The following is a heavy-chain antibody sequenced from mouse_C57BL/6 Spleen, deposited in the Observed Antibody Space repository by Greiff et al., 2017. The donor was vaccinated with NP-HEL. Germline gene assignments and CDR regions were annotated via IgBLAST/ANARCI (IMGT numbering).Heavy chain of an antibody. J-gene: IGHJ4*01. Sequence: QVQLQQPGAELVKPGASVKLSCKASGYTFTSSWMHWVKQRPGQGLEWIGMIHPNSGSTNYNEKFKSKATLTVDKSSSTAYMQLGSLTSEDSAVYYCDSQIGGYAMDYWGKGTSVTVSS. D-gene: IGHD3-1*01. CDR2: IHPNSGST. CDR3: DSQIGGYAMDY. CDR1: GYTFTSSW. V-gene: IGHV1-64*01.